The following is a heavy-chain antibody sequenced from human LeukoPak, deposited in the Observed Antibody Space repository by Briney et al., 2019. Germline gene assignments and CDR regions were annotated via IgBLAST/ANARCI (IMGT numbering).Heavy chain of an antibody. D-gene: IGHD1-26*01. CDR3: ARGVGARTPDAFDI. CDR2: ISSSSYT. Sequence: GGSLRLSCAASGFTFSDYYMSWIRQAPGKGLEWVSYISSSSYTNYADSVKGRFTISRDNAKNSLYLQMNSLRAEDTAVYYCARGVGARTPDAFDIWGQGTMVTVPS. V-gene: IGHV3-11*06. CDR1: GFTFSDYY. J-gene: IGHJ3*02.